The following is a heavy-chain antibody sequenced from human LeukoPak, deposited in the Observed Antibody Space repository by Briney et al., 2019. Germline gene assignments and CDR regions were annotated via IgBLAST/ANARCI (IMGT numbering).Heavy chain of an antibody. CDR2: IYPGDSDT. V-gene: IGHV5-51*01. D-gene: IGHD6-19*01. Sequence: GESLKISCKGSGYRFTSYWIGWVRPMPGKGLDWMGIIYPGDSDTRYSPSFQGQVTISADKSISTAYLQWSSLKASDTAMYYCARQSIAVAGTKYFKHWGQGTLVTASS. CDR3: ARQSIAVAGTKYFKH. CDR1: GYRFTSYW. J-gene: IGHJ1*01.